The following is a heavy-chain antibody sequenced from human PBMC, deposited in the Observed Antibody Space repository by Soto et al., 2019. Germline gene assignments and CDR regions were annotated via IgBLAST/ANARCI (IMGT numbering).Heavy chain of an antibody. Sequence: PSDTLSLTCTVSGASISVHSYYWTWIRHPPGKGLEWIGSSYYSGTTYFNPSLKSRATISVDTSKNQFSLRLTSVTAADTAIYYCTRRYNWNDNYFDPRGPGALVTFSS. J-gene: IGHJ5*02. CDR1: GASISVHSYY. CDR2: SYYSGTT. D-gene: IGHD1-20*01. CDR3: TRRYNWNDNYFDP. V-gene: IGHV4-39*01.